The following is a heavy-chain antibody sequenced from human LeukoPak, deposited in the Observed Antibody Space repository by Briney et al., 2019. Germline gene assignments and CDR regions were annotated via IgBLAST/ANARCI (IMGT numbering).Heavy chain of an antibody. CDR1: GGTFSSYA. V-gene: IGHV1-69*05. D-gene: IGHD3-10*01. CDR3: ARDPNPYSGEGDY. CDR2: IIPIFGTA. J-gene: IGHJ4*02. Sequence: SVKVSCKASGGTFSSYAISWVRQAPGQGLEWMGRIIPIFGTAIYAQKFQGRVTITTDESTSTAYMELSSLRSEDTAVYYCARDPNPYSGEGDYWGQGTLVTVSS.